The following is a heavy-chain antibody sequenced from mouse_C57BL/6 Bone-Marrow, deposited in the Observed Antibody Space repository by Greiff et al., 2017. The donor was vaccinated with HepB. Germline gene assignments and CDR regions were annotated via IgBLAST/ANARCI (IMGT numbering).Heavy chain of an antibody. CDR2: IDPETGGT. D-gene: IGHD2-3*01. Sequence: QVQLQQSGAELVRPGASVTLSCKASGYTFTDYEMHWVKQTPVHGLEWIGAIDPETGGTAYNQKFKGKAILTADKSSSTAYMELRSLTSEDSAVYYCTRRDLSWYHGGYFDVWGTGTTVTVSS. J-gene: IGHJ1*03. CDR1: GYTFTDYE. CDR3: TRRDLSWYHGGYFDV. V-gene: IGHV1-15*01.